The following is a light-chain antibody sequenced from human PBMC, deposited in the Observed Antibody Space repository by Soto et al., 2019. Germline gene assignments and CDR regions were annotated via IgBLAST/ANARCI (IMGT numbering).Light chain of an antibody. Sequence: EIVFTQSPGTLSLSPGERATLSCRASQSVSSSSLAWYQQKPGQAPRVVVYGASTRATGIPARFSGSGSGTEFTLTISGLQSEDFAVYYCQIYDSWPLFGQGTRLEIK. CDR1: QSVSSSS. J-gene: IGKJ5*01. CDR2: GAS. V-gene: IGKV3-20*01. CDR3: QIYDSWPL.